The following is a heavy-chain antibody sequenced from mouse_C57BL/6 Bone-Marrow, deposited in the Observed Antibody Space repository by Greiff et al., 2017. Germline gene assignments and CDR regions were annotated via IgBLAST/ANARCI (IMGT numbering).Heavy chain of an antibody. CDR2: ILPGSGST. V-gene: IGHV1-9*01. Sequence: VNLVESGAELMKPGASVKLSCKATGYTFTGYWIEWVKQRPGHGLEWIGKILPGSGSTNYNEKFKGKATVTADTSSNTAYMQLSSLTTADSAIYYCANRGGYCYGSSPVYFDYWGQGTTLTVSS. J-gene: IGHJ2*01. D-gene: IGHD1-1*01. CDR3: ANRGGYCYGSSPVYFDY. CDR1: GYTFTGYW.